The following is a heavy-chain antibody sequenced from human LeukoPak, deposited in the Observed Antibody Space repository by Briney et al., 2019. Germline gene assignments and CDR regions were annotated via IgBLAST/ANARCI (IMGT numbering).Heavy chain of an antibody. V-gene: IGHV3-11*01. Sequence: GGSLRLSCAASGFTFSDYYMSWIRQAPGKGLEWVSYISSSGSTIYYADSVKGRFTISRDNAKNSLYLQMNSLRAEDTAVYYCARDLNYDILTGYLNYWGQGTLVTASS. D-gene: IGHD3-9*01. CDR1: GFTFSDYY. CDR2: ISSSGSTI. CDR3: ARDLNYDILTGYLNY. J-gene: IGHJ4*02.